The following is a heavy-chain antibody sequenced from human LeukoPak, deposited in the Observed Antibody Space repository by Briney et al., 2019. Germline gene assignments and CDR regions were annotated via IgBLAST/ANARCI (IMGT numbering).Heavy chain of an antibody. CDR1: RGSISSSSYY. Sequence: SQTLSLTCTVSRGSISSSSYYWGWIRQPPGKGLEWIGSIYYSGSTYYNPSLKSRVTISVDTSKNQFPLKLSSVTAADTAVYYCARAGITMVRGARAFDIWGQGTMVTVSS. CDR3: ARAGITMVRGARAFDI. CDR2: IYYSGST. V-gene: IGHV4-39*01. J-gene: IGHJ3*02. D-gene: IGHD3-10*01.